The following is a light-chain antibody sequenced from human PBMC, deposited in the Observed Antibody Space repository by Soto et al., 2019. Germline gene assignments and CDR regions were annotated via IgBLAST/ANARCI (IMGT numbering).Light chain of an antibody. V-gene: IGKV3-11*01. CDR2: DAS. CDR1: QTVSRS. Sequence: EIVLTQSPATLSLSPGERATLSCRASQTVSRSLAWYQQKPGQAPRLLIYDASNRATGIPARFSGSGSGTDFTLTISSLEPEDFAVYYCQQRTNWRALTFGGGTKVEIK. CDR3: QQRTNWRALT. J-gene: IGKJ4*01.